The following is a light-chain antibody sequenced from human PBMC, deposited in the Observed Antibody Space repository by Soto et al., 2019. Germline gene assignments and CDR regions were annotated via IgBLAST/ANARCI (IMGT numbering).Light chain of an antibody. Sequence: QYALTQPASVSGSPGQSITISCTGTSYNVGGYNYVSWYQQHPGKAPKLMIYDVSNRPSGVSNRFSGSKSGNTASLTISGLQAEDEADYYCSSYTSSSTPVVFGGGTKLTAL. CDR3: SSYTSSSTPVV. CDR1: SYNVGGYNY. V-gene: IGLV2-14*01. CDR2: DVS. J-gene: IGLJ2*01.